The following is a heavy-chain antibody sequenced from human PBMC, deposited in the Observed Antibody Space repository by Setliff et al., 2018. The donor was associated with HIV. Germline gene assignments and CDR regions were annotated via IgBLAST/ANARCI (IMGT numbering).Heavy chain of an antibody. J-gene: IGHJ6*02. Sequence: GASVKVSCKASGYTFTNYAMHWVRQAPGQRLEWMGWINAGNGDTKYSQKFQGRVTFTWDTSARTAYMELSSLRSEDTALYYCARDSGDDYSDYYYYGMDVWGQGTTVTVSS. V-gene: IGHV1-3*01. CDR2: INAGNGDT. D-gene: IGHD4-4*01. CDR1: GYTFTNYA. CDR3: ARDSGDDYSDYYYYGMDV.